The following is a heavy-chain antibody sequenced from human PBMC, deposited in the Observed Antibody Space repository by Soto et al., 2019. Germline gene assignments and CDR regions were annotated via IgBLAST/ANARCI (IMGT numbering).Heavy chain of an antibody. D-gene: IGHD3-10*01. Sequence: SQTLSLTCVISGDSVSSNSTAWSWIRQSPSRGLEWLGRTYYRSKWYNDYAVSVKSRITINPDTSKNQFSLQLNSVTPEDTAIYYCARYRGGKRGMDVWGQGTTVTVSS. J-gene: IGHJ6*02. CDR2: TYYRSKWYN. V-gene: IGHV6-1*01. CDR3: ARYRGGKRGMDV. CDR1: GDSVSSNSTA.